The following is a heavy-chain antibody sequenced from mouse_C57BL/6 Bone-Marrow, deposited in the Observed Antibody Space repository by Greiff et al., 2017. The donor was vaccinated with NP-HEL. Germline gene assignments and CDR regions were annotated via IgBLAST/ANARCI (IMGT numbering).Heavy chain of an antibody. D-gene: IGHD3-3*01. CDR1: EYAFPSHD. J-gene: IGHJ4*01. Sequence: EVQLQESGGGLVQPGESLKLSCESNEYAFPSHDMSWVRKTPEKRLALVAAINSDGGSPYYPDTMASRFIISRANTKQTLYLQMSRLRSEDTALYYCARQGRGGYAMDYWGQGASVTVSS. CDR3: ARQGRGGYAMDY. CDR2: INSDGGSP. V-gene: IGHV5-2*01.